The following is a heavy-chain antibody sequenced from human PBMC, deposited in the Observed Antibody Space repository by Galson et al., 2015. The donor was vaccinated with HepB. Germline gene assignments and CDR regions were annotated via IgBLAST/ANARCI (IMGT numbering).Heavy chain of an antibody. CDR1: GFTFTNYA. V-gene: IGHV3-23*01. Sequence: SLRLSCAASGFTFTNYAMSWVRQAPGKGLQWVTSVNADGTDTYYADSVKGRFTISRDNSKNTLSLQMNSLRAEDTALYYCARRGLLGSRKNFDYWGQGVLVTVSS. D-gene: IGHD1-14*01. J-gene: IGHJ4*02. CDR2: VNADGTDT. CDR3: ARRGLLGSRKNFDY.